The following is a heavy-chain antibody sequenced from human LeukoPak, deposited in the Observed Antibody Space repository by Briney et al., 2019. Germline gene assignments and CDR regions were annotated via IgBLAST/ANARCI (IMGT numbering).Heavy chain of an antibody. CDR2: IWYDGSNK. V-gene: IGHV3-33*01. D-gene: IGHD2-15*01. CDR1: GFTFSSYG. J-gene: IGHJ4*02. CDR3: ARAGYCSGGSCYGVDY. Sequence: PGRSLRLSCAASGFTFSSYGMHWVRQAPGKGLEWVAVIWYDGSNKYYADSVKGRFTISRDNSKNTLYLQVNSLRAEDTAVYYCARAGYCSGGSCYGVDYWGQGTLVTVSS.